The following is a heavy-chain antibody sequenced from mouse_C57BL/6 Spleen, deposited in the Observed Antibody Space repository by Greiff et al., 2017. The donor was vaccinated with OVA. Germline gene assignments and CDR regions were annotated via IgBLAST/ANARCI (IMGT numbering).Heavy chain of an antibody. CDR3: ARRDYYDYPWFAY. Sequence: VKLQQPGAELVKPGASVKLSCKASGYTFTSYWMQWVKQRPGQGLEWIGKIDPYDSYTNYNQKFKGTATLTVDTSSSTAYMQLSSLTSEDSAVYYCARRDYYDYPWFAYWGQGTLVTVSA. V-gene: IGHV1-50*01. D-gene: IGHD2-4*01. CDR2: IDPYDSYT. J-gene: IGHJ3*01. CDR1: GYTFTSYW.